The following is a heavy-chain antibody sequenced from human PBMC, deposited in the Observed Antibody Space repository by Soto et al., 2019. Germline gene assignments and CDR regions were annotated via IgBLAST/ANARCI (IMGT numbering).Heavy chain of an antibody. CDR3: ARDPVSDRAAY. Sequence: QVQLQESGPGLVKPSQTLSLTCTVSGASVNSAGYPWSWIRQHPQKGLEWIGYIYYTGGTSYNPSLRSRLTISLDTSRNQFSLNLTSVTAADTAIYYCARDPVSDRAAYWGQGILVTVSS. J-gene: IGHJ4*02. D-gene: IGHD1-26*01. CDR1: GASVNSAGYP. V-gene: IGHV4-31*03. CDR2: IYYTGGT.